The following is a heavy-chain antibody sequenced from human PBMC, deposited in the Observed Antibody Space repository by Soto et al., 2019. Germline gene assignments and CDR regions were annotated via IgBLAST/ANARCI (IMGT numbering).Heavy chain of an antibody. Sequence: EPQSHPYTLSARSIRSYSGSWIRQHPGKGLEWIGYIYYSGSTNYNPSLKSRVTISVDTSKNQFSLKLSSVTAADTAVYYCARYSSSSYAYWFDPWGQGNLVTGSS. CDR1: ARSIRSYS. J-gene: IGHJ5*02. CDR3: ARYSSSSYAYWFDP. D-gene: IGHD6-6*01. V-gene: IGHV4-59*01. CDR2: IYYSGST.